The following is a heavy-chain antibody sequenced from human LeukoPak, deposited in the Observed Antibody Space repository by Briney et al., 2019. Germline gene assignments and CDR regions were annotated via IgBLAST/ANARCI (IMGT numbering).Heavy chain of an antibody. Sequence: PSETLSLTCTVSDGSISSYYWSWIRQPPGKGLEWIGEINHSGSTNYNPSLKSRVTISVDTSKNQFSLKLSSVTAADTAVYYCARHFYDILTGYDYYYYYYMDVWGKGTTVTVSS. CDR1: DGSISSYY. D-gene: IGHD3-9*01. V-gene: IGHV4-34*01. CDR3: ARHFYDILTGYDYYYYYYMDV. J-gene: IGHJ6*03. CDR2: INHSGST.